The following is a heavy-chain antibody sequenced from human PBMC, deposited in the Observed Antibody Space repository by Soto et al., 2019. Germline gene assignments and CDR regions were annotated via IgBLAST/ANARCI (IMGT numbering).Heavy chain of an antibody. Sequence: SETLSLTCTVSGGSISSGDYYWSWIRQPPGKGLEWIGYIYYSGTTYYNPSLKSRVTISVDTSKNQFSLKVNSVTAADTAVYYCARALIQLWPHYYYGMDVWGQGTTVTVAS. CDR3: ARALIQLWPHYYYGMDV. CDR2: IYYSGTT. J-gene: IGHJ6*02. D-gene: IGHD5-18*01. V-gene: IGHV4-30-4*01. CDR1: GGSISSGDYY.